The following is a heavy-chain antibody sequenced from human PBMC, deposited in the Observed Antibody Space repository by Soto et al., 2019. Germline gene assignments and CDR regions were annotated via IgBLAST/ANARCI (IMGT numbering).Heavy chain of an antibody. Sequence: SETLSLTCAVYGGSFSGYYWSWIRQPPGKGLEWIGEINHSGSTNYNPSLKSRVTISVDTSKNQFSLKLSSVTAADTAVYYCARVTLNYDFWSGYSYYYMDVWGKGTTVTVSS. CDR3: ARVTLNYDFWSGYSYYYMDV. CDR1: GGSFSGYY. J-gene: IGHJ6*03. V-gene: IGHV4-34*01. D-gene: IGHD3-3*01. CDR2: INHSGST.